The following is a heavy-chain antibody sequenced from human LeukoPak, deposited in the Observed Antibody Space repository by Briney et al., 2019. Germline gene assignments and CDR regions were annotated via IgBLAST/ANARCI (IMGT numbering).Heavy chain of an antibody. Sequence: GGSLRLSCAASGFTFSSYAMHWVRQAPGKGLEWVAVISYDGSNKYYADSVRGRFTISRDNSKNTLYLQMNSLRAEDTAVYYCARGHYGMDVWGQGTTVTVSS. V-gene: IGHV3-30-3*01. CDR3: ARGHYGMDV. J-gene: IGHJ6*02. CDR1: GFTFSSYA. CDR2: ISYDGSNK.